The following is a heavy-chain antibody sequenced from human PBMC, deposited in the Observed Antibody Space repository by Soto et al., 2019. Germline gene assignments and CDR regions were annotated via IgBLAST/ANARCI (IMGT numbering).Heavy chain of an antibody. CDR1: GGSISSYY. Sequence: SETLSLTCTVSGGSISSYYWSWIRQPPGKGLEWIGYIYYSGSTNYNPSLKSRVTTSVDTSKNQFSLKLSSVTAADTAVYYCASGLGIAPGLVYYGMDVWGQGTTVTVSS. CDR3: ASGLGIAPGLVYYGMDV. V-gene: IGHV4-59*12. CDR2: IYYSGST. J-gene: IGHJ6*02. D-gene: IGHD7-27*01.